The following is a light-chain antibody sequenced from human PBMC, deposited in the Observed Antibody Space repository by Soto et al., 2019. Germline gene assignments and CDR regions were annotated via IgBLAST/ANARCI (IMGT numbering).Light chain of an antibody. CDR3: RSYAGSNHYA. CDR1: SSDVGGYKY. V-gene: IGLV2-8*01. Sequence: QSVLTQPPSASGSPGQSVTISCTGTSSDVGGYKYVSWYQQYPGKAPKLMIYAVNKRPSGVPDRFSGSKSGNTASLTVSGLQAEDETDYYCRSYAGSNHYAFGTGTKVTVL. J-gene: IGLJ1*01. CDR2: AVN.